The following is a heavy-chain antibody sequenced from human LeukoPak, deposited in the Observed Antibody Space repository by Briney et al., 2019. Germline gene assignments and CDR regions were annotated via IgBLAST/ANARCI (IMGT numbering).Heavy chain of an antibody. CDR1: GYTFTVYY. J-gene: IGHJ4*02. CDR2: INPNSGGT. CDR3: ARDQGHGGNSWDY. V-gene: IGHV1-2*02. Sequence: ASVKVSCKVSGYTFTVYYMHWVRQAPGQGLEWLGWINPNSGGTNYAQNFQGRVTMTRDASISTAYMELSRLRSDDTAVYYCARDQGHGGNSWDYWGQGNLVTVSS. D-gene: IGHD4-23*01.